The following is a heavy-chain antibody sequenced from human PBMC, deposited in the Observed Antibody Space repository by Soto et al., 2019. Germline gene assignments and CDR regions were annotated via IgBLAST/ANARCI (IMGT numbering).Heavy chain of an antibody. V-gene: IGHV3-73*01. CDR3: ISHSPEDMIRT. CDR1: GFTFSGSS. CDR2: IRNKANSYAT. Sequence: PGGSLRLSXAASGFTFSGSSVHWVRQASGKGLEWVGRIRNKANSYATAYAASVRGRFTISRDDSKNTAFLQMNSLNTEDTAVYYCISHSPEDMIRTWGQGTLVTVSS. D-gene: IGHD2-15*01. J-gene: IGHJ4*02.